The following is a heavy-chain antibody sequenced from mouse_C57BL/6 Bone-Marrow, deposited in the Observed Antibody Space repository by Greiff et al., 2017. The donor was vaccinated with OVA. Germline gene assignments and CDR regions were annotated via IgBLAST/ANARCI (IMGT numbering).Heavy chain of an antibody. CDR2: IHPSDSDT. J-gene: IGHJ3*01. D-gene: IGHD1-1*01. CDR3: ASLLITTVVATEAY. Sequence: VKLKQPGAELVKPGASVKVSCKASGYTFTSYWMHWVKQRPGQGLEWIGRIHPSDSDTNYNQKFKGKATLTVDKSSSTAYMQLSSLTSEDSAVYYCASLLITTVVATEAYWGQGTLVTVSA. CDR1: GYTFTSYW. V-gene: IGHV1-74*01.